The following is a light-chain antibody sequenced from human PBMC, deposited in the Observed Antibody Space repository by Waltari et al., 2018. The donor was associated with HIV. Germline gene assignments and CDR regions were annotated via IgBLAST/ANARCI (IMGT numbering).Light chain of an antibody. Sequence: EIVMTQSPATLSVSPGERATLSCRASQSVSSNLAWYQQKPGQAPRLLRYGASTRATGIPARFSGSGSRTEFTLTISSLQSEDFAVYYCQQYNNWPYSFGQGTKLEIK. CDR2: GAS. J-gene: IGKJ2*03. CDR1: QSVSSN. CDR3: QQYNNWPYS. V-gene: IGKV3-15*01.